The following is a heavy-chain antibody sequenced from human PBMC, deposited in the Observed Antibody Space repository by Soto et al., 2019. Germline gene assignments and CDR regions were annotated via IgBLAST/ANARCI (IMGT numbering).Heavy chain of an antibody. CDR1: GFTFSNYW. J-gene: IGHJ4*02. V-gene: IGHV3-74*01. CDR3: VLLPYCGADCGGY. Sequence: HPGGSLRLSCAASGFTFSNYWMHWVRQAPGKGLVWVSRINIDGTIRNYAESVKGRFTISRVNAKNAVFLQMNSLRVDDAAVYYCVLLPYCGADCGGYWGRGTLVTVSS. D-gene: IGHD2-21*02. CDR2: INIDGTIR.